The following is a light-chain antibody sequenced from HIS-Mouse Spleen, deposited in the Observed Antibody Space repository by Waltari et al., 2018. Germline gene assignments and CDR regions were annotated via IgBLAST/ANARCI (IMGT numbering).Light chain of an antibody. Sequence: QSALTQPPSASGSPGQSVTISCTGTSSDVGGYNYVSWYQQHPGQAPKLVIYEVSKRPSGGPARVSGSKSGNTASLTVSGLQAEDEADYYCSSYAGSNNWVFGGGTKLTVL. V-gene: IGLV2-8*01. CDR3: SSYAGSNNWV. J-gene: IGLJ3*02. CDR2: EVS. CDR1: SSDVGGYNY.